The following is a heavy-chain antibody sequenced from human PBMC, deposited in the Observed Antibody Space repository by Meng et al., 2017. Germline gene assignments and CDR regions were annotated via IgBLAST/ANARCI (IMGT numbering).Heavy chain of an antibody. CDR2: IYHSGST. Sequence: LQKSVPAFVKLSGPRSLTCAVSRGSTRSSNWGSWVRQPPGKGLEWIGEIYHSGSTNYNPSLKSRVTISVDKSKNQFSLKLSSVTAADTAVYYCARDRGAVAGTNFDYWGQGTLVTVSS. CDR1: RGSTRSSNW. CDR3: ARDRGAVAGTNFDY. V-gene: IGHV4-4*02. D-gene: IGHD6-19*01. J-gene: IGHJ4*02.